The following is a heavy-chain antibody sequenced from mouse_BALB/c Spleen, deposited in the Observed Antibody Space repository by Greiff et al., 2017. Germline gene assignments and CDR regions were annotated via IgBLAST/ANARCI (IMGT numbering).Heavy chain of an antibody. CDR2: ISYSGST. D-gene: IGHD2-1*01. V-gene: IGHV3-8*02. J-gene: IGHJ3*01. CDR3: ARYDGNYGWFAY. CDR1: GDSITSGY. Sequence: EVKLQESGPSLVKPSQTLSLTCSVTGDSITSGYWNWIRKFPGNKLEYMGYISYSGSTYYNPSLKSRISITRDTSKNQYYLQLNSVTTEDTATYYCARYDGNYGWFAYWGQGTLVTVSA.